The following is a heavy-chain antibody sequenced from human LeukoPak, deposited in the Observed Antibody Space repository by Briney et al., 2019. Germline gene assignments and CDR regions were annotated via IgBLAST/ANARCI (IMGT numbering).Heavy chain of an antibody. CDR3: AKDQWSSATHDY. CDR1: GFIVNSNY. Sequence: GGSLRLSCAASGFIVNSNYMSWVRQAPGQGLEWVSVIFSGGGTNYADSVKGRFTISRDNSKNTLYLQMNSLRAEDTAVYYCAKDQWSSATHDYWGQGTLVTVSS. V-gene: IGHV3-53*05. J-gene: IGHJ4*02. CDR2: IFSGGGT. D-gene: IGHD2-15*01.